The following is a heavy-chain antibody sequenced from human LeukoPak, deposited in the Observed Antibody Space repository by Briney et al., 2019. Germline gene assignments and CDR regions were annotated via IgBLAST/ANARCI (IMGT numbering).Heavy chain of an antibody. CDR1: GFNFPTYT. V-gene: IGHV3-66*02. Sequence: GGSLRLSCVGSGFNFPTYTMGWVRQAPGKGLEWVSVIYSGGSTYYADSVKGRFTISRDNSKNTLYLQMNSLRAEDTAVYYCAFEGATDFDYWGQGTLVTVSS. CDR3: AFEGATDFDY. J-gene: IGHJ4*02. CDR2: IYSGGST. D-gene: IGHD1-26*01.